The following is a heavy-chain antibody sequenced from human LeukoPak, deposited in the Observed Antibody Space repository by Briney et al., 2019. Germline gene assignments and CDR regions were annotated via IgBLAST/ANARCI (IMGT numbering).Heavy chain of an antibody. D-gene: IGHD2-21*01. J-gene: IGHJ5*02. Sequence: ASVKVSCTTSGYTFTDYYLHWVRQAPGQGLEWMGWINPNSGGTSSAQKFQGRVTMTRDTSISTVYMEVSWLTSDDTAIYYCARADRLHGGPYLIGPWGQGTLVTVSS. CDR1: GYTFTDYY. CDR2: INPNSGGT. CDR3: ARADRLHGGPYLIGP. V-gene: IGHV1-2*02.